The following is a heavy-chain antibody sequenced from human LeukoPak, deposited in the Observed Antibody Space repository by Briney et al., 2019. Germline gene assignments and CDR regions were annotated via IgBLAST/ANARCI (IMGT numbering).Heavy chain of an antibody. D-gene: IGHD2-8*02. CDR1: GFTFSSYG. CDR2: ISSSSSYI. J-gene: IGHJ4*02. Sequence: PGGSLRLSCAASGFTFSSYGMHWVRQAPGKGLEWVSSISSSSSYIYYADSVKGRFTISRDNARNSLYLQMNSLRAEDTAIYYCATYRQVLLPFESWGQGTLVTVSS. CDR3: ATYRQVLLPFES. V-gene: IGHV3-21*04.